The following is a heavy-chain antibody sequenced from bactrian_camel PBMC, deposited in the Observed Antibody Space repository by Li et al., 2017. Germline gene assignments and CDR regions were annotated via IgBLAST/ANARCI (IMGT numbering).Heavy chain of an antibody. CDR3: AATPGRTCSTWDLSFFDY. CDR2: ISTYSGAV. Sequence: HVQLVESGGGSVQTGESLTLSCKTPWNILRDTCMGWFRQAPGKEREGVARISTYSGAVRYPDSLKDRFTISLDNTEKMVYLQMNSLKFEDTAMYYCAATPGRTCSTWDLSFFDYWGQGTQVTVS. CDR1: WNILRDTC. V-gene: IGHV3S54*01. D-gene: IGHD1*01. J-gene: IGHJ4*01.